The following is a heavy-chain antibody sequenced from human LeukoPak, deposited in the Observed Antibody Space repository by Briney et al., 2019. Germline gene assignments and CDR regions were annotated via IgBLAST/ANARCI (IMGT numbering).Heavy chain of an antibody. Sequence: PGGSLRLSCAASGFTFSSYAMSWVRQAPGKGLEWVSAISGSGGSTYYADSVKGRFTISRDNSKDTLYLQMNSLRAEDTAVYYCARVAMIVVESPTVWGQGTLVTVSS. CDR1: GFTFSSYA. V-gene: IGHV3-23*01. J-gene: IGHJ4*02. D-gene: IGHD3-22*01. CDR3: ARVAMIVVESPTV. CDR2: ISGSGGST.